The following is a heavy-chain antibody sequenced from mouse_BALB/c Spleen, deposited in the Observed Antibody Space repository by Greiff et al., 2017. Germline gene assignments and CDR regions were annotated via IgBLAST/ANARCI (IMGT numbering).Heavy chain of an antibody. CDR3: TRDLGSTMITTFAY. D-gene: IGHD2-4*01. J-gene: IGHJ3*01. CDR1: GFTFSSYT. CDR2: ISSGGSYT. Sequence: EVKLMESGGGLVKPGGSLKLSCAASGFTFSSYTMSWVRQTPEKRLEWVATISSGGSYTYYPDSVKGRFTISRDNAKNTLYLQMSSLKSEDTAMYYCTRDLGSTMITTFAYWGQGTLVTVSA. V-gene: IGHV5-6-4*01.